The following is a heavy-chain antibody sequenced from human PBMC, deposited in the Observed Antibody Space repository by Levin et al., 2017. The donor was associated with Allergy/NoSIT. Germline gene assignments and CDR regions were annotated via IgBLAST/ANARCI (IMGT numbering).Heavy chain of an antibody. J-gene: IGHJ3*02. Sequence: AGGSLRLSCAASGFTFSSYAMHWVRQAPGKGLEWVAVISYDGSNKYYADSVKGRFTISRDNSKNTLYLQMNSLRAEDTAVYYCARDRVSYGDYEGGAFDIWGQGTMVTVSS. CDR3: ARDRVSYGDYEGGAFDI. D-gene: IGHD4-17*01. CDR1: GFTFSSYA. V-gene: IGHV3-30-3*01. CDR2: ISYDGSNK.